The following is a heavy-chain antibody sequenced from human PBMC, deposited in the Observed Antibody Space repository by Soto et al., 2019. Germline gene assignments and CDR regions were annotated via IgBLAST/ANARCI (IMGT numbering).Heavy chain of an antibody. CDR2: ISGSGGNT. V-gene: IGHV3-23*01. Sequence: EVQLLESGGGLAQPGGSLRLSCAASGFTFSSYAMIWVRQAPGRGLEWVSAISGSGGNTYYADSVKGRFTISRDNSRNTLYLQMNSLRAEDTPVYYCAKALSSFYFDYWGQGTLVTVSS. CDR1: GFTFSSYA. D-gene: IGHD3-16*01. J-gene: IGHJ4*02. CDR3: AKALSSFYFDY.